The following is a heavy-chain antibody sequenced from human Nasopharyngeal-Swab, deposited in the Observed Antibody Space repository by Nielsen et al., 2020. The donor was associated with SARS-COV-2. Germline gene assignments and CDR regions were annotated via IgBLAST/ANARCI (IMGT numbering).Heavy chain of an antibody. Sequence: SLKISCAASGFTFDDYVMYWVRQPPGKGLEWVSSINWNSGVIGYGDSVKGRFSISRDNTKNSLYLQMNSLRPEDTALYYCARGTADHSNPSFDYWGQGVLVTVSS. J-gene: IGHJ4*02. CDR3: ARGTADHSNPSFDY. D-gene: IGHD4-11*01. CDR1: GFTFDDYV. CDR2: INWNSGVI. V-gene: IGHV3-9*01.